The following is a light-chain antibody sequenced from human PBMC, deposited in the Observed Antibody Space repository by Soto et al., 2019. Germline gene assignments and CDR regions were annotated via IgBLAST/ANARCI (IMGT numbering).Light chain of an antibody. V-gene: IGKV3-20*01. CDR3: QQYGDTPGT. Sequence: EIVLTQSPATLSLSPGETATLSCMASESVAFSYMAWYQQRPGQAPMLLIYGASIRTTGVPARFSGSESGTDFTLTISRLEPEDFAVYFCQQYGDTPGTFGQGT. J-gene: IGKJ1*01. CDR2: GAS. CDR1: ESVAFSY.